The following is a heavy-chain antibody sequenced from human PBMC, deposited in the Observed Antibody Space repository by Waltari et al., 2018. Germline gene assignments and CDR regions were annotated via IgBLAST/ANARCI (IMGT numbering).Heavy chain of an antibody. J-gene: IGHJ3*02. D-gene: IGHD2-2*01. V-gene: IGHV4-4*07. CDR3: ATVVPADMGHAFDI. CDR2: IYTSGNT. Sequence: QVELQESGPGLVKSSETLSLTCTVSGGSISNYYCNWIRQSAGKGLEWIGRIYTSGNTNYNPSLRSRVTMSVDTSKGQFYLKLSSLTAADTAVYYYATVVPADMGHAFDIWGQGTVVTVSS. CDR1: GGSISNYY.